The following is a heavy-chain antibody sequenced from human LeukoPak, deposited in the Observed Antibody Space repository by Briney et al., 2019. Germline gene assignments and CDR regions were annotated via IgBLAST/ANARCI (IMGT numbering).Heavy chain of an antibody. V-gene: IGHV3-23*01. Sequence: GGSLRLSCAASGFTFSSYGMSWVRQAPGKGLEWVSAISGSGGSTYYADSVKGRFTISRDNSKNTLYLQMNSLRAEDTAVYYCAKVRGKAAAGRGDYFDYWAREPWSPSPQ. J-gene: IGHJ4*02. CDR1: GFTFSSYG. CDR3: AKVRGKAAAGRGDYFDY. D-gene: IGHD6-13*01. CDR2: ISGSGGST.